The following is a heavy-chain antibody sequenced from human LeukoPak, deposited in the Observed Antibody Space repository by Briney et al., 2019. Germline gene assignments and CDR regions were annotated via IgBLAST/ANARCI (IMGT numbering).Heavy chain of an antibody. V-gene: IGHV3-9*01. J-gene: IGHJ6*02. CDR2: ISWNSGSI. D-gene: IGHD5-18*01. CDR1: GFTFDDYA. CDR3: AKAQGILPNYYYYGMDV. Sequence: PGGSLRLSCAASGFTFDDYAMHWVRQAPGKGLEWVSGISWNSGSIGYADSVKGRFTISRDNAKNSLYLQMSSLRAEDTALYYCAKAQGILPNYYYYGMDVWGQGTTVTVSS.